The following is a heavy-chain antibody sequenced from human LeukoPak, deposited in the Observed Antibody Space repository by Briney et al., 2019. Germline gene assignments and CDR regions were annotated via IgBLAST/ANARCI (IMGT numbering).Heavy chain of an antibody. Sequence: GGSLRLSCAAPGFTFSLYAMSWGRQAPGKGLEWVSAISGSGVSTYYADSVRGRFTISRDNSKNTLYLQMNSLRAEDTAVYYCAKGVRFLEWLSYYYYYYMDVWGKGTTVTASS. D-gene: IGHD3-3*01. CDR1: GFTFSLYA. J-gene: IGHJ6*03. CDR2: ISGSGVST. CDR3: AKGVRFLEWLSYYYYYYMDV. V-gene: IGHV3-23*01.